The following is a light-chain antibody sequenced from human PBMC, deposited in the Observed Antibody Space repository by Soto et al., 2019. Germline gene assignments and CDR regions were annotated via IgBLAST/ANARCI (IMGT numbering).Light chain of an antibody. CDR3: GLYIGATTYV. CDR2: EGH. Sequence: QSALAQPASVSGSPGQSITISCTVTSGFVGSFSLVSWYQQHPGKAPKVMISEGHRRPSGVPDRGSGSTSVNSASLTISGLEADHEADYYCGLYIGATTYVFGTGSKVTVL. J-gene: IGLJ1*01. CDR1: SGFVGSFSL. V-gene: IGLV2-23*01.